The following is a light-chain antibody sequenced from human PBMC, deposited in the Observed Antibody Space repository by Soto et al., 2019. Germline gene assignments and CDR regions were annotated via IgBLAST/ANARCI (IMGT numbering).Light chain of an antibody. CDR3: QQYNSYAPWT. V-gene: IGKV1-5*01. Sequence: DIQMTQSPSTMSASVGDRVTITCRASQSISSWLAWYQQKPGKAPKLLIYDASSLESGVPSRFSGSGSGTEFTLTISSLHPDDFATYYCQQYNSYAPWTFGQGTQVEIK. J-gene: IGKJ1*01. CDR1: QSISSW. CDR2: DAS.